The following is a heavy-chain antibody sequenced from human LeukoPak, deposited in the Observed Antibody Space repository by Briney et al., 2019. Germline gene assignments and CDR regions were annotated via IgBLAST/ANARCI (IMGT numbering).Heavy chain of an antibody. V-gene: IGHV3-74*01. D-gene: IGHD1-26*01. CDR1: GFTFSSYW. CDR2: INSDESST. CDR3: ARGSYHFDY. Sequence: GGPLRLSCAASGFTFSSYWMHWLRQAPGKGLVWVSRINSDESSTSYAASVKGRFTISRDNAKNTLYLQMNSLRAEDTAVYYCARGSYHFDYWGQGTLVTVSS. J-gene: IGHJ4*02.